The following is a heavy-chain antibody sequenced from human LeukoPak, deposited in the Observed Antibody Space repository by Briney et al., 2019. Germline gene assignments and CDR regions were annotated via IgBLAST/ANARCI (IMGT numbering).Heavy chain of an antibody. D-gene: IGHD3-3*01. CDR2: ITSSSSSM. CDR3: ARDRNDFWSGYGDAFDI. V-gene: IGHV3-21*01. Sequence: GGSLRLSCVASGFTFSIYTMSWVRQAPGKGLEWVSSITSSSSSMYSADSVKGRLTISRDNAKNSLYLQMNSLRAEDTAVYYCARDRNDFWSGYGDAFDIWGQGTMVTVSS. J-gene: IGHJ3*02. CDR1: GFTFSIYT.